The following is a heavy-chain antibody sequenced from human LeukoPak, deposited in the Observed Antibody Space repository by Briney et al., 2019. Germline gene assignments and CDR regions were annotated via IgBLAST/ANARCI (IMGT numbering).Heavy chain of an antibody. CDR2: IYYSGIT. CDR1: GGSINRGFYY. J-gene: IGHJ4*02. V-gene: IGHV4-39*01. CDR3: ARHRPSSTMSGIAL. D-gene: IGHD2-21*01. Sequence: SETLSLTCTVSGGSINRGFYYWGWIRQPPGKGLAWIGSIYYSGITYYNPSLKSRVTITVDTSRNQFSLQLTSVTVADTAVYFCARHRPSSTMSGIALWGQGTLVTVSS.